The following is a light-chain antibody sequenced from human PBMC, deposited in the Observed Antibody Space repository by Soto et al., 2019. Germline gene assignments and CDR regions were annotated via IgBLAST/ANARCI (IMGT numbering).Light chain of an antibody. Sequence: QSVLTQPASVSGSPGQSITISCTGTGSDIGTYNYVSWYQHHPGKAAKFIIYDVTNRPSGVSDRFSGSKSGNTASLTISGLQAEDEADYFCKSYTSASTYVFGTGTKLTVL. V-gene: IGLV2-14*03. J-gene: IGLJ1*01. CDR3: KSYTSASTYV. CDR2: DVT. CDR1: GSDIGTYNY.